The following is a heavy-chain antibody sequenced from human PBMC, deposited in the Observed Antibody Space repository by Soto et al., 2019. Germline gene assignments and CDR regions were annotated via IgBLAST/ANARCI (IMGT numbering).Heavy chain of an antibody. J-gene: IGHJ4*02. CDR2: IKSTTDGGTT. CDR1: GFTFSNAW. Sequence: EVQLVESGGGLVKPGGSLRLSCAASGFTFSNAWMNWVRQAPGKGLEWVGRIKSTTDGGTTDYAAPVQGRFTISRDDSKNTLYLQMNSLKPEDAAVYYCGTEDLPDDWGQGTLVTVSS. D-gene: IGHD3-3*01. CDR3: GTEDLPDD. V-gene: IGHV3-15*07.